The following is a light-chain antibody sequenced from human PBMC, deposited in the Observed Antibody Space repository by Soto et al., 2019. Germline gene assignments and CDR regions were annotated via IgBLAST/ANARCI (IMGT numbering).Light chain of an antibody. V-gene: IGKV3-20*01. CDR3: QQYDTSPQP. CDR2: GAS. CDR1: QTVRHNY. J-gene: IGKJ1*01. Sequence: DIVLTQSPGTLSLSPGEGATLSCRASQTVRHNYVAWYQHRPGQAPRLLIYGASHRATGIPDRFSGSGSGTDFTLTISRLEPEDFPVYYCQQYDTSPQPFAPGTKEDI.